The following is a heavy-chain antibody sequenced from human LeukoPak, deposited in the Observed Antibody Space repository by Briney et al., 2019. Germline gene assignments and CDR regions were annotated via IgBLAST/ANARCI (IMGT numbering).Heavy chain of an antibody. CDR3: ARSNIAAAGTGSRYGMDV. V-gene: IGHV5-10-1*01. J-gene: IGHJ6*02. CDR2: IDPSDSYT. D-gene: IGHD6-13*01. CDR1: GYSFTSYW. Sequence: GESPKISCKGSGYSFTSYWISWVRQMPGKGLEWMGRIDPSDSYTNYSPSFQGHVTISADKSISTAYLQWSSLKASDTAMYYCARSNIAAAGTGSRYGMDVWGQGTTVTVSS.